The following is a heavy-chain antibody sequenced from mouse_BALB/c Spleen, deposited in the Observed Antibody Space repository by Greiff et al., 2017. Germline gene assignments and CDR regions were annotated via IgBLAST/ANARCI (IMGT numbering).Heavy chain of an antibody. Sequence: QVQLQQSGAELVMPGASVKMSCKASGYTFTDYWMHWVKQRPGQGLEWIGAIDTSDSYTSYNQKFKGKATLTVDESSSTAYMQLSSLTSEDSAVYYCARGAYWGQGTLVTVSA. J-gene: IGHJ3*01. CDR1: GYTFTDYW. CDR2: IDTSDSYT. V-gene: IGHV1-69*01. CDR3: ARGAY.